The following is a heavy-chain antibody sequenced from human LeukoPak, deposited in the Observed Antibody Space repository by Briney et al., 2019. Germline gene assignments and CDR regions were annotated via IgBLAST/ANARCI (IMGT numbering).Heavy chain of an antibody. Sequence: PGGSLRLSCAASGFTFSSYAMSCVRQAPGKGREWVSPISGSVSSTYYADSVKVRFTISGDNSKNTLSLPMNSLRAEDTAVYYCPKGVAVASPYYFHYWGQGPLVTVPS. CDR3: PKGVAVASPYYFHY. CDR1: GFTFSSYA. J-gene: IGHJ4*02. V-gene: IGHV3-23*01. D-gene: IGHD6-19*01. CDR2: ISGSVSST.